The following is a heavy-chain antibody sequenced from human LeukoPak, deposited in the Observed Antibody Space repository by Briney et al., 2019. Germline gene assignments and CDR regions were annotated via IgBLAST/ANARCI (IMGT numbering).Heavy chain of an antibody. CDR3: ARGRAVRRLNWFDP. D-gene: IGHD4-11*01. CDR1: GYSISSGYY. Sequence: PSETLSLTCAVSGYSISSGYYWGWIRQPPGKGLEWIGEINHSGSTNYNPSLKSRVTISVDTSKNQFSLKLSSVTAADTAVYYCARGRAVRRLNWFDPWGQGTLVTVSS. J-gene: IGHJ5*02. CDR2: INHSGST. V-gene: IGHV4-38-2*01.